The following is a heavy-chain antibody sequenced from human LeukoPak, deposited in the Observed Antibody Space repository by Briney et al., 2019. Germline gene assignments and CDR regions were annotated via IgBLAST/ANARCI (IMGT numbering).Heavy chain of an antibody. D-gene: IGHD5-24*01. V-gene: IGHV4-28*01. J-gene: IGHJ4*02. Sequence: SETLSLTCAVSGSSISSSNWWGWIRQPPGKGLEWIGYIYYSGSTYYNPSLKSRVTMSVDTSKRQFSLKLSSVTAVDTAVYYCARTRDSDMYYFDYWSQGTLVTVSS. CDR3: ARTRDSDMYYFDY. CDR2: IYYSGST. CDR1: GSSISSSNW.